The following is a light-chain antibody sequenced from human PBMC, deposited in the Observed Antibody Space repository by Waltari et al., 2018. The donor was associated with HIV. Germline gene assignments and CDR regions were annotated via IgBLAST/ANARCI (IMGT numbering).Light chain of an antibody. CDR3: QHYNNWT. Sequence: EIVMTQSPATLSVSPGERATLSCRASQSVSSNLAWYQQKPGQAPRLLIYGASTSATGIAARFSGSGSGTEFTLTISSLQSEDFAVYYCQHYNNWTFGQGTKGEIK. CDR2: GAS. V-gene: IGKV3-15*01. J-gene: IGKJ1*01. CDR1: QSVSSN.